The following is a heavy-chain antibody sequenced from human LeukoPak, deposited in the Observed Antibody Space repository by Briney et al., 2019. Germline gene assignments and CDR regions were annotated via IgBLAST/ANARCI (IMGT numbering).Heavy chain of an antibody. D-gene: IGHD2-2*01. CDR1: GGSISSSRYY. V-gene: IGHV4-39*01. CDR3: ARGPTYQPIDS. CDR2: IYYSGDT. Sequence: PSETLSLTCTVSGGSISSSRYYWGWIRQPPEKGLEWIGTIYYSGDTYYNPSLKSRVTLSVDTSKNQFSLKLSSVTAADTAVYYCARGPTYQPIDSWGQGTLVTVSS. J-gene: IGHJ4*02.